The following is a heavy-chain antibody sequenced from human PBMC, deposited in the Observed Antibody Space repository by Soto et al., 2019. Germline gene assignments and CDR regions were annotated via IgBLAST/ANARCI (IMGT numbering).Heavy chain of an antibody. J-gene: IGHJ4*02. D-gene: IGHD1-26*01. CDR3: ARLGGSYAVPHFDY. V-gene: IGHV4-34*01. CDR2: INHSGST. CDR1: GGSFSGYY. Sequence: SETLSLTCAVYGGSFSGYYWTWIRQPPGTGLEWIGEINHSGSTNYNPSLKSRVTISVDTSKNQFSLKLTSVTAADAAVYYCARLGGSYAVPHFDYWGQGTLVTVSS.